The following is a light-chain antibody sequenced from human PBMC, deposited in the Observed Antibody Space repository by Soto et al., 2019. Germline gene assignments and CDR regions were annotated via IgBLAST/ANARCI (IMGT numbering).Light chain of an antibody. Sequence: DIQMTQSPSSLSASVGDRVTITCQASQDISNYLNWYQQKPGKAPKLLIYDASNLETGVPSRFSGSGSGTDFTFTISILQPEDIATYYCQQYDSLRYTFGQGTKLEIK. V-gene: IGKV1-33*01. J-gene: IGKJ2*01. CDR1: QDISNY. CDR2: DAS. CDR3: QQYDSLRYT.